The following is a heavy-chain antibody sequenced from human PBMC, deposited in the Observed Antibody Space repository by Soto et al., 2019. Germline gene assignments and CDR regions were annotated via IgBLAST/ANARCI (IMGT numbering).Heavy chain of an antibody. CDR1: GYTFTGYY. Sequence: GASVKVSCKASGYTFTGYYMHWVRQAPGQGLEWMGWINPNSGGTNYAQKFQGWVTMTRDTSISTAYMELSRLRSDDTAVYYCAREVYGSGSYYLDFDYWGQGTLVTVSS. V-gene: IGHV1-2*04. CDR2: INPNSGGT. J-gene: IGHJ4*02. CDR3: AREVYGSGSYYLDFDY. D-gene: IGHD3-10*01.